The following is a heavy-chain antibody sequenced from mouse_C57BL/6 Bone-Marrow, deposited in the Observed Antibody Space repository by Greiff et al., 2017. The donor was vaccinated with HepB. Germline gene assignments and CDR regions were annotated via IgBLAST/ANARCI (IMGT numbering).Heavy chain of an antibody. V-gene: IGHV5-9-1*02. Sequence: EVQRVESGEGLVKPGGSLKLSCAASGFTFSSYAMSWVRQTPEKRLEWVAYISSGGDYIYYADTVKGRFTISRDNARNTLYLQMSSLKSEDTAMYYCTRGLDDGYYRGDAMDYWGQGTSVTVSS. CDR1: GFTFSSYA. D-gene: IGHD2-3*01. CDR2: ISSGGDYI. J-gene: IGHJ4*01. CDR3: TRGLDDGYYRGDAMDY.